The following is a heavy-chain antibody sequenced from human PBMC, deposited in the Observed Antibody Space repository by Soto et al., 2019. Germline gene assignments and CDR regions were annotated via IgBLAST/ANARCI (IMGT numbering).Heavy chain of an antibody. Sequence: ASETLSLTXTVSGGSISSSSYYWGWIRQPPGKGLEWIGSIYYSGSTYYNPSLKSRVTISVDTSKNQFSLKLSSVTAADTAVYYCARQHLDFWSGYYLNWFDPWGQGTLVTVSS. CDR3: ARQHLDFWSGYYLNWFDP. D-gene: IGHD3-3*01. CDR2: IYYSGST. CDR1: GGSISSSSYY. V-gene: IGHV4-39*01. J-gene: IGHJ5*02.